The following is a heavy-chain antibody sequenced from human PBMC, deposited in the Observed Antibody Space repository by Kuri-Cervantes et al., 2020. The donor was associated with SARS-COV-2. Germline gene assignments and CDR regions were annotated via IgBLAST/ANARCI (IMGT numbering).Heavy chain of an antibody. CDR3: ARDPNCGSGSCYPPLDY. J-gene: IGHJ4*02. Sequence: GESLKISCAASGFTFSDYYMSWIRQAPGKGLEWVSYISSSSSFIYYADSVKGRFTISRDNSKNTLYLQMNSLRVDDTAVYYCARDPNCGSGSCYPPLDYWGQGTLVTVSS. CDR1: GFTFSDYY. V-gene: IGHV3-11*06. D-gene: IGHD2-15*01. CDR2: ISSSSSFI.